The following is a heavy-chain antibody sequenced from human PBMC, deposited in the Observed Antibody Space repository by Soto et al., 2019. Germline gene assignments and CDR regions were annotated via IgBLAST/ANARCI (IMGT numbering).Heavy chain of an antibody. CDR1: GFTFSSYS. V-gene: IGHV3-23*01. J-gene: IGHJ4*02. D-gene: IGHD3-10*01. CDR2: FRSGDGGTT. CDR3: AKKVNSGPGSQYFDS. Sequence: EVQLLESGGGLIQPGGSLRLSCAASGFTFSSYSMSWIRQAPGKGLEWVSGFRSGDGGTTYYADSVKGRFTIPRDNSKNTLFLQMNSLRVEDTAIYYCAKKVNSGPGSQYFDSWGQGTLVTVSS.